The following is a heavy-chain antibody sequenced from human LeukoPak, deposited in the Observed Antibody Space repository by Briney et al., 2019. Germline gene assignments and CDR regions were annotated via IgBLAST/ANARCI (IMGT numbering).Heavy chain of an antibody. V-gene: IGHV3-20*04. D-gene: IGHD2-21*02. CDR1: GFTFDEYG. Sequence: GGSLRLSCTASGFTFDEYGMSWVRQAPGKGLEWVSGISWNGGSTGYEDSVKGRFTISRDNAKNSLYLQMNSLGAEDTAVYYCARDRDCGGDCYQGFDYWGQGTLVTVSS. CDR2: ISWNGGST. CDR3: ARDRDCGGDCYQGFDY. J-gene: IGHJ4*02.